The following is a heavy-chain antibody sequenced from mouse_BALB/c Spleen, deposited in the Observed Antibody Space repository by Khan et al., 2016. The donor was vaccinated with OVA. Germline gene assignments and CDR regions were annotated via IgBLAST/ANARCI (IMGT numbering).Heavy chain of an antibody. CDR3: ARLLINFDN. Sequence: QVQLQQPGAELVNPGASVNLSCKASGYTLTSYWMHWVKQRPGQGLEWIGEINPSNGRTNYNEKFKSKATLTVDKSSSTAYLQLSSPTSEDAAVYDCARLLINFDNWGQGTTLTVSS. CDR1: GYTLTSYW. D-gene: IGHD2-1*01. V-gene: IGHV1S81*02. CDR2: INPSNGRT. J-gene: IGHJ2*01.